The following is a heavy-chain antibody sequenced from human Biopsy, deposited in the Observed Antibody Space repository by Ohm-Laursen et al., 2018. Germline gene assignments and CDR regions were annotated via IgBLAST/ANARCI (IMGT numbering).Heavy chain of an antibody. CDR1: SYTSTDYN. D-gene: IGHD2-8*01. Sequence: ASVTVSCKASSYTSTDYNIHWMRQAPGQGLEWLGYINCKTGATNYAQKFQGTVTMARDTSISTAYLALGSLRSADTAIYYCARDPLNGHKHFDYWGQGSLVTVSS. J-gene: IGHJ4*02. CDR3: ARDPLNGHKHFDY. CDR2: INCKTGAT. V-gene: IGHV1-2*02.